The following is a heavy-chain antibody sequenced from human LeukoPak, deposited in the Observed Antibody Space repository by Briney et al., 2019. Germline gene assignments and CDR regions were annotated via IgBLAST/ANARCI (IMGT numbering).Heavy chain of an antibody. V-gene: IGHV3-30-3*01. CDR1: GFTFSSYA. D-gene: IGHD4-23*01. J-gene: IGHJ4*02. Sequence: GGSLRLSCAASGFTFSSYAMHWVRQAPGKGLEWVAVISYDGSNKYYADSVKGRFTISRDNSKNTLYLQMNSLRAEDTAVYYCASPNGNLFDYWGQGTLVTVSS. CDR2: ISYDGSNK. CDR3: ASPNGNLFDY.